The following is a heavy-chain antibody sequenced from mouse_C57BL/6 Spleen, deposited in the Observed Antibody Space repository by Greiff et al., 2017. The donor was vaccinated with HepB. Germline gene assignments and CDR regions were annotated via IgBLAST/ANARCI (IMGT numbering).Heavy chain of an antibody. V-gene: IGHV3-6*01. J-gene: IGHJ4*01. D-gene: IGHD2-1*01. CDR1: GYSITSGYY. CDR3: ARDFYRDYAMDY. Sequence: EVQVVESGPGLVKPSQSLSLTCSVTGYSITSGYYWNWIRQFPGNKLEWMGYISYDGSNNYNPSLKNRISITRDTSKNQFFLKLNSVTTEDTATYYCARDFYRDYAMDYWGQGTSVTVSS. CDR2: ISYDGSN.